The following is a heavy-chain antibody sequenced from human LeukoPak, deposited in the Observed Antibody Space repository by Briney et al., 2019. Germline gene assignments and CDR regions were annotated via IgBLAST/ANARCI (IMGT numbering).Heavy chain of an antibody. CDR2: ISWNSNNI. V-gene: IGHV3-9*01. Sequence: GGSLRLSCAASGLTFDDYGMHWVRQAPGKGLEWVSGISWNSNNIGYADSVKGRFTISRDNAKNSLYLQMNSLRAEDTALYYCAKVKGRGYSYGPIDYWGQGTLVTVSS. CDR1: GLTFDDYG. J-gene: IGHJ4*02. D-gene: IGHD5-18*01. CDR3: AKVKGRGYSYGPIDY.